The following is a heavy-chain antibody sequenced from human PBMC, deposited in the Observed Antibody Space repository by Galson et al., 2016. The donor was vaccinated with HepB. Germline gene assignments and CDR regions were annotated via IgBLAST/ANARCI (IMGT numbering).Heavy chain of an antibody. Sequence: SLRLSCAASGFSFSDYAMTWVRQAPGKGLQWVSIIGESSDRIYYADSVKGRFTVSRDNSKNTLFLQMNTLRAGDTALYYCAREDESGTNGFFDSWGQGTRVTVSS. J-gene: IGHJ4*02. CDR1: GFSFSDYA. D-gene: IGHD1-1*01. CDR2: IGESSDRI. V-gene: IGHV3-23*01. CDR3: AREDESGTNGFFDS.